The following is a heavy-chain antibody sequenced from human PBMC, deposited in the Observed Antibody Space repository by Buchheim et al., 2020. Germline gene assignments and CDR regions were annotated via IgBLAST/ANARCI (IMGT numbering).Heavy chain of an antibody. V-gene: IGHV4-34*01. CDR1: GGSFSGYY. CDR2: INHSGST. CDR3: ARAQRRWLNKKGWFDP. Sequence: QVQLQQWGAGLLKPSETLSLTCAVYGGSFSGYYWSWIRQPPGKGLEWIGEINHSGSTNYNPSLKSRVTISVDTSKNQFSPKLSSVTAADTAVYYCARAQRRWLNKKGWFDPWGQGTL. J-gene: IGHJ5*02. D-gene: IGHD5-24*01.